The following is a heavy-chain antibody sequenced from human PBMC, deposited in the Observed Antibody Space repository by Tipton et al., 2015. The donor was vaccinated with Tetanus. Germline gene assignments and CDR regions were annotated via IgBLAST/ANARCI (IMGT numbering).Heavy chain of an antibody. D-gene: IGHD3-22*01. J-gene: IGHJ4*02. Sequence: QSGPEVKKPGASVKVSCKASGYTFTGYYMHWVRQAPGQGLEWMGWINPNSGGTNYAQKFQGRVTMTRDTSISTAYMEVSRLRSDDPAIYYCARGMDYDSSGIDGFWGQGTLVTVSP. V-gene: IGHV1-2*02. CDR3: ARGMDYDSSGIDGF. CDR1: GYTFTGYY. CDR2: INPNSGGT.